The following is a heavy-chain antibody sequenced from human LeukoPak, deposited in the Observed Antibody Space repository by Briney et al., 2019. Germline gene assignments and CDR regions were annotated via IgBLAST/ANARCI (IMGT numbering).Heavy chain of an antibody. CDR2: IRYDGSNK. CDR1: GFTFSDYF. CDR3: AKGSTSHYVWGSSYYMDV. J-gene: IGHJ6*03. D-gene: IGHD3-16*01. V-gene: IGHV3-30*02. Sequence: GGSLRLSCTASGFTFSDYFMHWVRQAPGKGLEWVAFIRYDGSNKYYADSVKGRFTISRDNSKNTLYLQMNSLRAEDTAVYYCAKGSTSHYVWGSSYYMDVWGKGTTVTVSS.